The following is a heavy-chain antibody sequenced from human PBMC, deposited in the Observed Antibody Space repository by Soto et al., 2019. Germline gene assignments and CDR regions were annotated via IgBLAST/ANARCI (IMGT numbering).Heavy chain of an antibody. CDR3: ARLLTPANFFDAFDI. Sequence: GESLKISCKGSGCSFTRNWIGWVRQMPGKGLEWMGIIYPGDSDTRYSPSFRGQVTISADKSIATAYLQWSSLKASDTAMYYCARLLTPANFFDAFDIWGQGTMVTVSS. J-gene: IGHJ3*02. V-gene: IGHV5-51*01. D-gene: IGHD2-2*01. CDR2: IYPGDSDT. CDR1: GCSFTRNW.